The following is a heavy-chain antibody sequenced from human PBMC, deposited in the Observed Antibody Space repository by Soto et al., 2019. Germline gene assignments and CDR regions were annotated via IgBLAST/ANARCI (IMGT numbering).Heavy chain of an antibody. CDR3: AILTQLDRGEWLVP. CDR2: TYYRSKWYN. V-gene: IGHV6-1*01. Sequence: SETLSRSCAISGDSVSSNSAAWNWIRQSPSRGLEWLGRTYYRSKWYNDYAVSVKSRITINPDTSKNQFSLQLNSVTPEDTAVYYCAILTQLDRGEWLVPRCQVTLIAVST. CDR1: GDSVSSNSAA. J-gene: IGHJ5*02. D-gene: IGHD6-13*01.